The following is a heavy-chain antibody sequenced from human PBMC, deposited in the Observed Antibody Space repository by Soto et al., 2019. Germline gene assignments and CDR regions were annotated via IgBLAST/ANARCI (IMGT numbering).Heavy chain of an antibody. D-gene: IGHD1-1*01. V-gene: IGHV4-59*08. Sequence: QVQLQESGPGLVKPSETLSLTCTVSGGSISSYYWSWIRQPPGKGLEWIGYIYYSGSTNYNPSLXIXAXIXLDTSKNQFSLKLSSVTAADTAVYYCARRYGYSFDYWGQGTLVTVSS. CDR2: IYYSGST. J-gene: IGHJ4*02. CDR1: GGSISSYY. CDR3: ARRYGYSFDY.